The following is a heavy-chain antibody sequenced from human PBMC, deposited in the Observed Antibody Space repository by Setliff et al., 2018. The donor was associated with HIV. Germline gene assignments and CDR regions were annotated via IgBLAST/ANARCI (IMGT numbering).Heavy chain of an antibody. V-gene: IGHV4-34*01. CDR3: ARGGLGVVGAFDY. D-gene: IGHD2-15*01. CDR2: IIHSGGT. CDR1: GGSFSGYY. Sequence: SETLSLTCAVYGGSFSGYYWTWIRQPPGRGLEWIGEIIHSGGTNYNRSLKSRVTISVDTSKNQFSLNLSSVTAADTAVYYCARGGLGVVGAFDYWSQGTLVTVSS. J-gene: IGHJ4*02.